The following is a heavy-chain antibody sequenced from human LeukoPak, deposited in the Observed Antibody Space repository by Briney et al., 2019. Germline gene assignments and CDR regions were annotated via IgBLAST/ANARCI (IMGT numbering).Heavy chain of an antibody. CDR1: GFTFRSYT. D-gene: IGHD3-22*01. CDR2: ISGSGGNT. Sequence: PGGSLRLSYAASGFTFRSYTMSWVRQPPGKGLEWVSGISGSGGNTYYADPVKGRLTISRDNSKNTLYLQVNSLRAEDPAVYYCAKPLGYGRRGYQNWGQGTLVTVSS. CDR3: AKPLGYGRRGYQN. J-gene: IGHJ4*02. V-gene: IGHV3-23*01.